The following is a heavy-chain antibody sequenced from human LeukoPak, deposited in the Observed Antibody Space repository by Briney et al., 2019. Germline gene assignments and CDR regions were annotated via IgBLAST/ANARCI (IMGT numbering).Heavy chain of an antibody. CDR2: IKSKTDGGTT. CDR1: GFTVSSNY. V-gene: IGHV3-15*01. D-gene: IGHD4-23*01. J-gene: IGHJ3*02. Sequence: GGSLRLSCAASGFTVSSNYMSWVRQAPGKGLEWVGRIKSKTDGGTTDYAAPVKGRFTISRDDSKNTLYLQMNSLKTEDTAVYYCTTAGGGKGAAFDIWGQGTMVTVSS. CDR3: TTAGGGKGAAFDI.